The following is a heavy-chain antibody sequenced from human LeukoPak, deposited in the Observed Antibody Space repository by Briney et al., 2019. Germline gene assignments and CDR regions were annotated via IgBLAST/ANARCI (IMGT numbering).Heavy chain of an antibody. D-gene: IGHD2-21*01. Sequence: ASVKVSCTASGYTFSGYYMHWVRQAPGQGLEWMGWINPNSGGTNYAQKFQGRVTMTRDTSISTAYMELSRLRSDDTAVYYGARDQGKGEYYFDYWGQGTLVTVSS. CDR1: GYTFSGYY. CDR2: INPNSGGT. CDR3: ARDQGKGEYYFDY. J-gene: IGHJ4*02. V-gene: IGHV1-2*02.